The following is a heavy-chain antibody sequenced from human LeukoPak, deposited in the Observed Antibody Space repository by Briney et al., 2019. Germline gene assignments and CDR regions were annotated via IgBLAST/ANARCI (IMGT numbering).Heavy chain of an antibody. V-gene: IGHV4-39*07. D-gene: IGHD3-22*01. J-gene: IGHJ3*02. Sequence: SQTLSLTCTVSGGSISSGGYYWSWIRQPPGKGLEWIGSIYYSGSTYYNPSLKSRVTISVDTSKNQFSLKLSSVTAADTAVYYCARVYYYDSSGPEDIWGQGTMVTVSS. CDR2: IYYSGST. CDR1: GGSISSGGYY. CDR3: ARVYYYDSSGPEDI.